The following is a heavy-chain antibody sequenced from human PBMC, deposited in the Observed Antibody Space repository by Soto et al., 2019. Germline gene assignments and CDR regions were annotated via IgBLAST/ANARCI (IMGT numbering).Heavy chain of an antibody. CDR3: ASTKDYSSSLDY. CDR1: GGSISSGGYY. V-gene: IGHV4-31*03. J-gene: IGHJ4*02. Sequence: SETLSLTCTVSGGSISSGGYYWSWIRQHPGKGLEWIGCVYYSGRTYYNPSLKSRITISVDTSKKYFFLKLSSVTAADTAVYYCASTKDYSSSLDYWGQGVLVTVSS. D-gene: IGHD6-6*01. CDR2: VYYSGRT.